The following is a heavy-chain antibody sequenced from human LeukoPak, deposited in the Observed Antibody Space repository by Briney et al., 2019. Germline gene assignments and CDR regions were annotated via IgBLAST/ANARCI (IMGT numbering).Heavy chain of an antibody. CDR3: TRAPRDGEPVS. D-gene: IGHD5-24*01. CDR2: ISWTGLSS. CDR1: GFTFDDYG. Sequence: SLRLSCAASGFTFDDYGMSWVRQVPGKGLEWVSGISWTGLSSSYADSVRGRFTISRDNDKDSVFLQMNSLRVEDSAFYYCTRAPRDGEPVSWGQGILVSVSS. J-gene: IGHJ5*02. V-gene: IGHV3-20*04.